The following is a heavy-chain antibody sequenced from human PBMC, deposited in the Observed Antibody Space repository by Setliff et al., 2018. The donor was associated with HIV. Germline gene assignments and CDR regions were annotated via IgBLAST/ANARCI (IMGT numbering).Heavy chain of an antibody. J-gene: IGHJ6*02. V-gene: IGHV4-34*01. CDR1: GGSFSGYY. D-gene: IGHD2-2*01. Sequence: SETLPLTCAVYGGSFSGYYWSWIRQPPGKGLEWIGEIIHTGSTNYNPSLKSRVTISVDTSKNQFSLRLSSVTAADTAVYYCARGRSCSSSSCYLVYYYYYGMDVWGHGSTVTVS. CDR2: IIHTGST. CDR3: ARGRSCSSSSCYLVYYYYYGMDV.